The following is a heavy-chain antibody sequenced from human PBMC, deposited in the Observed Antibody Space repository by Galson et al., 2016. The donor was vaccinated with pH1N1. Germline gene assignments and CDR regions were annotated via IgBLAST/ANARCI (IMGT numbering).Heavy chain of an antibody. CDR2: ISANNGNT. Sequence: SVKVSSKASGYTFTTYGVTWVRQAPGQGLEWMGWISANNGNTNYAQKFQGRVTMTTDTSTSTAYMELRSLRSDDTAVYYCARWRYSTSWSDFDYWGQGTLVTVSS. J-gene: IGHJ4*02. CDR3: ARWRYSTSWSDFDY. D-gene: IGHD6-13*01. CDR1: GYTFTTYG. V-gene: IGHV1-18*01.